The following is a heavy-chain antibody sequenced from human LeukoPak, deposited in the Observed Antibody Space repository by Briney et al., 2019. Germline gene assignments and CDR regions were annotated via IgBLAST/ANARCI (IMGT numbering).Heavy chain of an antibody. CDR3: ARSIAAAGVSPYYYYMDV. V-gene: IGHV1-8*03. CDR2: MNPNSGNT. Sequence: ASVKVSCKASGYTFTSYDINWVRQATGQGLEWMGWMNPNSGNTGYAQKFQGRVTITRSTSISTAYMELSSLRSEDTAVYYCARSIAAAGVSPYYYYMDVWGKGTTVTVSS. D-gene: IGHD6-13*01. J-gene: IGHJ6*03. CDR1: GYTFTSYD.